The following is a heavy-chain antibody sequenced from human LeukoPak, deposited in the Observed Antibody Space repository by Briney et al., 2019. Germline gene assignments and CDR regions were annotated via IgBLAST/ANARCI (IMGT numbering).Heavy chain of an antibody. CDR3: ARSGVVTKGSGDY. CDR2: IYYSGST. J-gene: IGHJ4*02. D-gene: IGHD3-3*01. Sequence: PSETLSLTCTVSGGSISSGDYYWSWIRQLPGKGLEWIGYIYYSGSTYYNPSLKSRVTISVDTSKNQFSLKLSSVTAADTAVYYCARSGVVTKGSGDYWGQGTLVTVSS. CDR1: GGSISSGDYY. V-gene: IGHV4-30-4*01.